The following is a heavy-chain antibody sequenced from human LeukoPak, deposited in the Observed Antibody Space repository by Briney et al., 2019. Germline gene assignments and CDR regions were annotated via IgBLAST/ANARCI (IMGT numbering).Heavy chain of an antibody. V-gene: IGHV3-21*01. CDR1: GFTFSSYS. J-gene: IGHJ4*02. CDR3: ARASSSYRFDY. CDR2: ISSSSYI. Sequence: PGGSLRLSCAASGFTFSSYSMNWVRQAPGKGLEWVSSISSSSYIYYADSVKGRFTISRDNAKNSLYLQMNSLRAEDTAVYYCARASSSYRFDYWGQGTLVTVSS. D-gene: IGHD6-13*01.